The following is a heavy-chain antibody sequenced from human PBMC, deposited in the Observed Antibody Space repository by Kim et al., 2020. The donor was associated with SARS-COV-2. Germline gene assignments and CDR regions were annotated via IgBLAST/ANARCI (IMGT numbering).Heavy chain of an antibody. Sequence: SETLSLTCAVYGGSFSGYYWSWIRQPPGKGLEWIGEINHSGSTNYNPSLKSRVTISVDTSKNQFSLKPSSVTAADTAVYYCARRGICSGGSCYSVWFDPWGQGTLVTVSS. CDR3: ARRGICSGGSCYSVWFDP. D-gene: IGHD2-15*01. CDR1: GGSFSGYY. J-gene: IGHJ5*02. CDR2: INHSGST. V-gene: IGHV4-34*01.